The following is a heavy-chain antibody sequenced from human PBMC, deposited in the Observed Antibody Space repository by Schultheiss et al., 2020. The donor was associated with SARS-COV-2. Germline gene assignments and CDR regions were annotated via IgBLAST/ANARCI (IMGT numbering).Heavy chain of an antibody. D-gene: IGHD5/OR15-5a*01. V-gene: IGHV4-38-2*01. CDR2: INHSGST. J-gene: IGHJ4*02. CDR3: ARVTIYVPFDY. CDR1: GYSISSGYY. Sequence: SLTCAVSGYSISSGYYWSWIRQSPGKGLEWIGEINHSGSTNYNPSLKSRVTISVDTSKNQFSLKLSSVTAADTAVYYCARVTIYVPFDYWGQGTLVTVSS.